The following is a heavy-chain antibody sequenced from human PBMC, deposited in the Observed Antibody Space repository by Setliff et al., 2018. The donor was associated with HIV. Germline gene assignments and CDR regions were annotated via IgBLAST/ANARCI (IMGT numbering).Heavy chain of an antibody. CDR3: ARGFDYAQRPPLYYFDY. Sequence: PSETLSLTCTVSGGSISSGYYYWSWIRQHPGKGLEWIGYIYYSGNPFYNPSLRSRVTISLDTSKNQFSLKPSSVTAADTAVYYCARGFDYAQRPPLYYFDYWGQGTLVTVSS. CDR1: GGSISSGYYY. V-gene: IGHV4-31*03. D-gene: IGHD2-2*01. J-gene: IGHJ4*02. CDR2: IYYSGNP.